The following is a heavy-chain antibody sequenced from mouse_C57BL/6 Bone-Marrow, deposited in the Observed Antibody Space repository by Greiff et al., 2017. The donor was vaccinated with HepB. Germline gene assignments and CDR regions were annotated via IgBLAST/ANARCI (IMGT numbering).Heavy chain of an antibody. Sequence: EVNLVESGGGLVQSGRSLRLSCATSGFTFSDFYMEWVRQAPGKGLEWIAASRNKANDYTTEYSASVKGRFIVSRDTSQSILYLQMNALRAEDTAIYYCARDGASSGYLAYWGQGTTLTVSS. V-gene: IGHV7-1*01. CDR3: ARDGASSGYLAY. CDR2: SRNKANDYTT. J-gene: IGHJ2*01. CDR1: GFTFSDFY. D-gene: IGHD3-2*02.